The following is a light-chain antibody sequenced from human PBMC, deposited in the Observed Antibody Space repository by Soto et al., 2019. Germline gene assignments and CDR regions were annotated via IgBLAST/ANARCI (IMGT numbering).Light chain of an antibody. J-gene: IGKJ1*01. CDR3: QQYHNWPA. Sequence: ETVMTQSPATLSVSPGERATLSCRASQSVFSSLAWYQHKPGQAPRLLTYVAATRATGIPARFSGSGSGTEFTLTISSLQSDDIAVYYCQQYHNWPAFGQGTKVEIK. V-gene: IGKV3-15*01. CDR1: QSVFSS. CDR2: VAA.